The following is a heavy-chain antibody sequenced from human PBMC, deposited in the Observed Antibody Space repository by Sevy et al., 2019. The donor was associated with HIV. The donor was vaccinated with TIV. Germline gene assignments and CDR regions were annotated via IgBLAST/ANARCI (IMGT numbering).Heavy chain of an antibody. CDR3: ARGENDDEFFEY. CDR1: GFIFSKFA. J-gene: IGHJ1*01. CDR2: KSYDGSHK. V-gene: IGHV3-30*04. D-gene: IGHD1-26*01. Sequence: GGSLRRSCTVSGFIFSKFAMHWVRQAPGKGLEWVAVKSYDGSHKYYADSVKGRFTVSRDNSRNILSLEMSSLRRDDTAVYYCARGENDDEFFEYWGQGTLVTVSS.